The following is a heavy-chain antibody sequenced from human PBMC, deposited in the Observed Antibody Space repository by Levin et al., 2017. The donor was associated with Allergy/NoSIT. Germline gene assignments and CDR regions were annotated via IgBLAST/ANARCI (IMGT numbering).Heavy chain of an antibody. D-gene: IGHD2-15*01. Sequence: PGGSLRLSCAASGFTFSSYDMHWVRQATGKGLEWVSAIGTAGDTYYPGSVKGRFTISRENAKNSLYLQMNSLRAGDTAVYYCARASHCSGGSCYSYYYGMDVWGQGTTVTVSS. V-gene: IGHV3-13*01. CDR1: GFTFSSYD. CDR3: ARASHCSGGSCYSYYYGMDV. J-gene: IGHJ6*02. CDR2: IGTAGDT.